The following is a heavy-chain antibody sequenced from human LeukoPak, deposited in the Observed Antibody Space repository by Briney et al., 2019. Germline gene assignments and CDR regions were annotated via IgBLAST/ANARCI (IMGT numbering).Heavy chain of an antibody. J-gene: IGHJ4*02. CDR1: GGSISSYY. D-gene: IGHD5-18*01. CDR2: IYYSGST. V-gene: IGHV4-59*01. CDR3: ARDRAAMGY. Sequence: MPSETLSLTCTVSGGSISSYYWSWIRQPPGKGLEWIGYIYYSGSTNYNPSLKSRVTISVDTSKNQFSLKLSSATAADTAVYYCARDRAAMGYWGQGTLVTVSS.